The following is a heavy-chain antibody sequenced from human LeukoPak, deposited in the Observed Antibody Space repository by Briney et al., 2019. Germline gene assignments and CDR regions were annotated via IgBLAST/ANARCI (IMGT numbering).Heavy chain of an antibody. V-gene: IGHV3-23*01. J-gene: IGHJ4*02. CDR2: ISGSGGST. Sequence: GGSLRLSCAASGFTFSSYAMSWVRQAPEKGLEWVSAISGSGGSTYYADSVEGRFNISRDNSKNTLYLQMNSMRAEDTAVDYCAKKWLFGFDYWGQGTLVTVSS. CDR1: GFTFSSYA. D-gene: IGHD5-12*01. CDR3: AKKWLFGFDY.